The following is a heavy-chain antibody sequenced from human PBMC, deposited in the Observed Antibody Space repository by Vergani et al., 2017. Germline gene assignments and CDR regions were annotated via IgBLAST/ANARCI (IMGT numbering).Heavy chain of an antibody. CDR1: GFTFSSYA. V-gene: IGHV3-23*01. J-gene: IGHJ3*02. CDR2: ISGSGGST. CDR3: AKALSMITFGGVIVSDAFDI. D-gene: IGHD3-16*02. Sequence: EVQLLESGGGLVQPGGSLRLSCAASGFTFSSYAMSWVRQAPGKGLEWVSAISGSGGSTYYADSVKGRFTISRDNSKNKLYLQMNSLRAEDTAVYYCAKALSMITFGGVIVSDAFDIWGQGTMVTVSS.